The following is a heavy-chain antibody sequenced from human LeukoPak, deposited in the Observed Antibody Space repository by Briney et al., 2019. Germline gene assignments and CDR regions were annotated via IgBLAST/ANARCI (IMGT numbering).Heavy chain of an antibody. V-gene: IGHV3-30-3*01. J-gene: IGHJ4*02. CDR1: GFTFSSYA. D-gene: IGHD3-3*01. Sequence: PGGSLRLSCAASGFTFSSYAMHWVRQAPGKGLEWVAVISYDGSNKYYADSVKGRFSISRDNSKNTLYLQMNSLRAEDTAVYYCARDAALTYYDFWSGYWNLDYWGQGTLVTVSS. CDR2: ISYDGSNK. CDR3: ARDAALTYYDFWSGYWNLDY.